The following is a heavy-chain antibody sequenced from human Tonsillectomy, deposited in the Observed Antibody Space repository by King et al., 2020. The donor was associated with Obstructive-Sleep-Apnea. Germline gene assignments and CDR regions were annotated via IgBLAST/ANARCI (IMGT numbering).Heavy chain of an antibody. J-gene: IGHJ4*02. V-gene: IGHV4-34*01. D-gene: IGHD3-22*01. CDR2: INHSGST. CDR1: GGSFSDYY. Sequence: HVQLQQWGAGLLKPSETLSLTCAVYGGSFSDYYWSWIRQPPGKGLEWIGEINHSGSTNYNPSLKSRVTISVDTSKNQFSLTLSSLTAADTAVSYCARGYPLVVNSPDYFDYWGQGTLVTVSS. CDR3: ARGYPLVVNSPDYFDY.